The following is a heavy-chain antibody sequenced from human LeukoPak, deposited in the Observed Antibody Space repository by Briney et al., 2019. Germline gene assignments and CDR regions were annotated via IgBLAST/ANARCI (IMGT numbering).Heavy chain of an antibody. J-gene: IGHJ3*02. CDR2: IYSGGST. CDR1: GFTVSSNY. V-gene: IGHV3-53*01. CDR3: ARENTAMVIAFDI. Sequence: GGSVRLSCAASGFTVSSNYMSWVRQAPGKGLEWVSVIYSGGSTYYADSVKGRFTISRDNSKNTLYLQMNSLRAEDTAVYYCARENTAMVIAFDIWGQGTMVTVSS. D-gene: IGHD5-18*01.